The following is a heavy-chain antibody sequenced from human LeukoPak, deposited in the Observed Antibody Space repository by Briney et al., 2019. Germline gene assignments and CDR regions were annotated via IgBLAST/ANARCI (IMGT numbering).Heavy chain of an antibody. D-gene: IGHD2-2*01. V-gene: IGHV4-4*07. CDR3: ARSRDYCSSTSCYLNAFDI. CDR2: IYTSGST. Sequence: PSETLSLSCSVSGGSISSYYWSWIRQPAGKGLEWVGRIYTSGSTNYNPSLKSRVTMSVDTSKNQFSLKLSSVTAADTAVYYCARSRDYCSSTSCYLNAFDIWGQGTMVTVSS. CDR1: GGSISSYY. J-gene: IGHJ3*02.